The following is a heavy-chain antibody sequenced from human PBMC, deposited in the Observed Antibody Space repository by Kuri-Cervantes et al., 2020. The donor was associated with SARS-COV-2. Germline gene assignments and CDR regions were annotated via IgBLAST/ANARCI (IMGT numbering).Heavy chain of an antibody. CDR3: ARDVDPYYDYWSGSAGY. CDR1: GFSFSSYW. CDR2: IYTEGSTA. D-gene: IGHD3-3*01. Sequence: GGSLRLSCAASGFSFSSYWVHWVRQAPGKGLVWVSRIYTEGSTASYADSVKGRFTISRDNAKNTLFLQMNSLRAEDTAVYYCARDVDPYYDYWSGSAGYWGQGTLVTVSS. V-gene: IGHV3-74*01. J-gene: IGHJ4*02.